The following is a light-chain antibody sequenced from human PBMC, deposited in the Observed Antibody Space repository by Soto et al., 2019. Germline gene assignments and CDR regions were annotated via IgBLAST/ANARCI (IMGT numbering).Light chain of an antibody. Sequence: EIVLTQSPGTLSLSPGERATLSCRASQSVSSSYLAWYQQKPGQAPRLLIYDASSRATGIPDRFSGTGSGPDFTLPISSLEPEDFAVYYCQHYGRSLYTFGQWTKLEIK. CDR2: DAS. V-gene: IGKV3-20*01. J-gene: IGKJ2*01. CDR3: QHYGRSLYT. CDR1: QSVSSSY.